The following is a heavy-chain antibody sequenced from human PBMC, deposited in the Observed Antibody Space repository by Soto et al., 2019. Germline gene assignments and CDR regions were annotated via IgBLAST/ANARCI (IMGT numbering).Heavy chain of an antibody. D-gene: IGHD3-10*01. CDR1: GGSISSSNW. J-gene: IGHJ6*02. V-gene: IGHV4-4*02. Sequence: SETLSLTCAVSGGSISSSNWWSWVRQPPGKGLEWIGEIYHSGSTNYNPSLKSRVNISVDKSKNQFSLKLSSVTAADTAVYSCAGVGVRGYYYYYYGMDVWGQGTTVTVSS. CDR3: AGVGVRGYYYYYYGMDV. CDR2: IYHSGST.